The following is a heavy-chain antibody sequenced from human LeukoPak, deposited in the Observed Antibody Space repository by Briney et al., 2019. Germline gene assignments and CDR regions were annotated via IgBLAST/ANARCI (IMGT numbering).Heavy chain of an antibody. J-gene: IGHJ4*02. CDR2: MFYSGSS. D-gene: IGHD1-26*01. Sequence: SETLSLTCTVSGGSIRSNNDYWGWIRQPPGKGLEWIGSMFYSGSSNYNPSLKGRVTMSVDTSKNQFSLKLSSVTAADTAVYYCARVGARLTFDYWGQGTLVTVSS. CDR3: ARVGARLTFDY. V-gene: IGHV4-39*07. CDR1: GGSIRSNNDY.